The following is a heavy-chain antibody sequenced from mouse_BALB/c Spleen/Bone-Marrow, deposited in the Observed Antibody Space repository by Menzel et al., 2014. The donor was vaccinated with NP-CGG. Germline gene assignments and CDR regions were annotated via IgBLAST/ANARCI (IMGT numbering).Heavy chain of an antibody. CDR3: TRGLRAWFAY. CDR1: GYTFTGYY. D-gene: IGHD3-1*01. Sequence: QVQLQQSGAELVKPGASVKLSCKASGYTFTGYYMYWVKQRPGQGLEWIGGINPSNGGTNFNEKFKSKATLTVDKSSSTAYMQLSSLTSEDSAVYYCTRGLRAWFAYWGQGTLATVSA. CDR2: INPSNGGT. J-gene: IGHJ3*01. V-gene: IGHV1S81*02.